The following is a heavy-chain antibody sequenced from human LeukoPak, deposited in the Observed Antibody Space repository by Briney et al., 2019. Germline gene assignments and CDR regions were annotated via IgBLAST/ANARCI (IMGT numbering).Heavy chain of an antibody. CDR1: GYSISSDYY. CDR2: IYYTGST. V-gene: IGHV4-38-2*02. CDR3: ARVVYSGYDFRGAMDV. J-gene: IGHJ6*03. D-gene: IGHD5-12*01. Sequence: PSETLSLTCTVSGYSISSDYYWAWIRQPPGKGLEWIGYIYYTGSTNHNPSLKSRVTISVDTSKNQFSLKLSSVTAADTAVYYCARVVYSGYDFRGAMDVWGKGTTVTVSS.